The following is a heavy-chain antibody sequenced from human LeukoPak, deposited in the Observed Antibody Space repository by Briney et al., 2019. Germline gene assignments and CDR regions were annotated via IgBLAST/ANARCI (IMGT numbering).Heavy chain of an antibody. D-gene: IGHD2-2*01. CDR2: IIPIFGTA. Sequence: ASVKVSCKASGGTFSSYAISWVRQAPGQGLEWMGGIIPIFGTANYAQKFQGRVTITTDESTSTAYMELSSLRSEDTAVYYCARDGVVVVPAATRCYYYYYMDVWGKGTTVTVSS. CDR1: GGTFSSYA. CDR3: ARDGVVVVPAATRCYYYYYMDV. J-gene: IGHJ6*03. V-gene: IGHV1-69*05.